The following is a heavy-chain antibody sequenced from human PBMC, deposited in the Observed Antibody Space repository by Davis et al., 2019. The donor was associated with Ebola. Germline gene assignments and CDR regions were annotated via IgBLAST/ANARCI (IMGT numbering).Heavy chain of an antibody. J-gene: IGHJ1*01. CDR2: IYYSGST. Sequence: SETLSLTCTVSGGSISSYYWSWIRQPPGKGLEWIGYIYYSGSTNYNPSLKSRVTISVDTSKNQFSLKLSSVTAADTAVYYCARAAYSSSWHEYFQHWGQDTLVTVSS. D-gene: IGHD6-13*01. CDR3: ARAAYSSSWHEYFQH. V-gene: IGHV4-59*08. CDR1: GGSISSYY.